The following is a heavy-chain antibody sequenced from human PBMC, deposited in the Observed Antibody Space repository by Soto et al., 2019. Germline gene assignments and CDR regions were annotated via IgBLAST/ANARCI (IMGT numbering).Heavy chain of an antibody. CDR2: ISSSSSYI. V-gene: IGHV3-21*01. CDR1: GFTFSSYS. Sequence: LRLSCAASGFTFSSYSMNWFRQAPGKGLEWVSSISSSSSYIYYADSVKGRFTISRDNAKNSLYLQMNSLRAEDTAVYYCARDGRGFLEWLSRSYYYYGMDVWGQGTTVTVSS. J-gene: IGHJ6*02. CDR3: ARDGRGFLEWLSRSYYYYGMDV. D-gene: IGHD3-3*01.